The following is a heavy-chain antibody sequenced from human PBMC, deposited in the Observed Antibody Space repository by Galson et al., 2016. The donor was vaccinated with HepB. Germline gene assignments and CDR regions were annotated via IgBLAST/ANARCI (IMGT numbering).Heavy chain of an antibody. J-gene: IGHJ4*02. V-gene: IGHV3-30-3*01. CDR1: GFTFGDFA. CDR2: ISFDGSNK. CDR3: ARGAPRRNGLAWYFDF. D-gene: IGHD1-14*01. Sequence: SLRLSCAASGFTFGDFAMHWVRQAPGQGLEWVAVISFDGSNKYYTYSQKGRFIVSRDNFESTLSLQLSSLTPEDTAVYFCARGAPRRNGLAWYFDFWGRGTKVTVS.